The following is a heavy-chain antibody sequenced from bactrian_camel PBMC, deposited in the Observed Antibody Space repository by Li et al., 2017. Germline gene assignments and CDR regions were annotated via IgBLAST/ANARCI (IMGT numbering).Heavy chain of an antibody. J-gene: IGHJ6*01. V-gene: IGHV3S67*01. CDR2: IDGDGHT. Sequence: VQLGESGGGSVQAGGSLRLSCAASDYTHSSYCMGWFRQAPGKERGGVASIDGDGHTGYAGSVKGRFTVSRDNARHTLNLQMNGLNSDDTAMYYCAAHPRIAICTENDIMRGSWGPGTQVTVS. D-gene: IGHD3*01. CDR1: DYTHSSYC. CDR3: AAHPRIAICTENDIMRGS.